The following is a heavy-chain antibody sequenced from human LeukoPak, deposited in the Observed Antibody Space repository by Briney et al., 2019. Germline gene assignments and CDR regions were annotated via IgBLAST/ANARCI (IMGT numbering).Heavy chain of an antibody. Sequence: ASVKVSCKASGYTFTSYGISWVRQAPGQGFEWMGWISAYNGNTNYAQKLQGRVTMTTDTSTSTAYMELRSLRSDDTAVYYCARVPMDYDFWSGYYPGGYFDYWGQGTLVTVSS. J-gene: IGHJ4*02. CDR2: ISAYNGNT. V-gene: IGHV1-18*01. CDR3: ARVPMDYDFWSGYYPGGYFDY. CDR1: GYTFTSYG. D-gene: IGHD3-3*01.